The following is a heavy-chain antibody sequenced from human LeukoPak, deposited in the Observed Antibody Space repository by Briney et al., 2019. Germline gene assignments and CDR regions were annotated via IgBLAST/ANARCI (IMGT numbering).Heavy chain of an antibody. D-gene: IGHD1-1*01. CDR3: ARATVATGTLWFDT. CDR2: IYGGGDT. CDR1: GFSVSSNY. J-gene: IGHJ5*02. Sequence: PGGSLRLSCAASGFSVSSNYMTWVRQAPGKGLEWVSVIYGGGDTHYADSVRGRFTISRHTSDNTLYLQMNSLRTEDTAVYYCARATVATGTLWFDTGGQGTLVTVSS. V-gene: IGHV3-53*04.